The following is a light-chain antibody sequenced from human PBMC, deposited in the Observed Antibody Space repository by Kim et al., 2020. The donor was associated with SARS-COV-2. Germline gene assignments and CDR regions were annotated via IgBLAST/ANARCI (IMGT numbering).Light chain of an antibody. CDR1: QSVDSW. CDR3: KQYETYWT. CDR2: QAS. J-gene: IGKJ1*01. Sequence: GNRVTITCRASQSVDSWLAWYQQKPGEAPKLLIYQASKLASGVPSRFSGSGSGTDFTLTISNLQPDDSAIYYCKQYETYWTFGPGTKLEI. V-gene: IGKV1-5*03.